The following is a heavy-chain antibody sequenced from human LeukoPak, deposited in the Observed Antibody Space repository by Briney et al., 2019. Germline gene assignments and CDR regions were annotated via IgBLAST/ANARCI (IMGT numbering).Heavy chain of an antibody. CDR3: ARLPIVVVPSTSFDI. V-gene: IGHV4-39*01. CDR2: INYGGNT. J-gene: IGHJ3*02. CDR1: GGSISSRSYY. Sequence: SETLSLTCTVSGGSISSRSYYWGWIRQPPGKGLEWIGSINYGGNTYYNPSLKSRVTISVDTSKNQFSLKLSSVTAADTAVYYCARLPIVVVPSTSFDIWGQGTMVTVSS. D-gene: IGHD2-2*01.